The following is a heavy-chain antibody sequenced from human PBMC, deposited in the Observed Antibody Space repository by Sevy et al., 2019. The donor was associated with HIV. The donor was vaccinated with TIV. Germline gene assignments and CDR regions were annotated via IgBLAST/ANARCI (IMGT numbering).Heavy chain of an antibody. CDR3: ARDHHCSSTSCYTDYYYGMDV. CDR2: ISSSSSYI. Sequence: GGSLRLSCAASGFTFSSYSMNWVRQAPGKGLEWVSSISSSSSYIYYADSVKGRFTISRDNAKNSLYLQTNSLRAEDTAVYYCARDHHCSSTSCYTDYYYGMDVWGQGTTVTVSS. CDR1: GFTFSSYS. V-gene: IGHV3-21*01. J-gene: IGHJ6*02. D-gene: IGHD2-2*02.